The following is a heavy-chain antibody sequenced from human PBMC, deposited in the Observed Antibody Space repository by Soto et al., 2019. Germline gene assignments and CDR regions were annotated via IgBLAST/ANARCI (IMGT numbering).Heavy chain of an antibody. CDR1: GFTFSDYG. CDR3: ARVDFGGNSYYFDY. CDR2: VWFDGSIQ. J-gene: IGHJ4*02. Sequence: GGSLRLSCVASGFTFSDYGIHWVRQAPDKGLEWVAVVWFDGSIQYYGDSVKGRFTISRDNSNNTVDLQMNNLRAEDTAVYYCARVDFGGNSYYFDYWGQGTPVTVSS. V-gene: IGHV3-33*01. D-gene: IGHD1-7*01.